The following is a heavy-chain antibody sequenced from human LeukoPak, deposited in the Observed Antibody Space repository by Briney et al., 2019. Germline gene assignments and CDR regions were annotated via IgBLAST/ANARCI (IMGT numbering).Heavy chain of an antibody. J-gene: IGHJ3*02. Sequence: GASVTVSCKASGYTFTDYYMLWVRQAPGQGPEWMGWINPNSGGTNYAQKFKGRVTTTRDTSISTAYMELNSLTSDDTALYYCARDLPKTGYVGALDIWGQGTMVTVSS. D-gene: IGHD5-12*01. CDR3: ARDLPKTGYVGALDI. CDR2: INPNSGGT. V-gene: IGHV1-2*02. CDR1: GYTFTDYY.